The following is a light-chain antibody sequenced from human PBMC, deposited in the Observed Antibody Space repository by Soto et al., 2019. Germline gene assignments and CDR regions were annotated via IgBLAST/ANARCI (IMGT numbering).Light chain of an antibody. V-gene: IGLV4-69*01. CDR3: QTWGTGIYVV. J-gene: IGLJ2*01. CDR2: LNSDGSH. Sequence: QPVLTQSPSASASLGASVKLTCTLSSGHTSYAIAWHQQQPEKGPRYLMKLNSDGSHSKGDGIPDRFSGSSSGAERYLTISSLRSEDEADYYCQTWGTGIYVVFGGGTKVTVL. CDR1: SGHTSYA.